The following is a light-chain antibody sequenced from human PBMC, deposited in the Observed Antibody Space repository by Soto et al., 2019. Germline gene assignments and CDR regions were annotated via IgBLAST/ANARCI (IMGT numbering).Light chain of an antibody. CDR2: EVS. CDR1: SSDVGGYNY. J-gene: IGLJ2*01. V-gene: IGLV2-8*01. CDR3: SSYAGSNNFVV. Sequence: ALTQPPSASGSPGQSVTISCTGTSSDVGGYNYVSWYQQHPGKAPKLMIYEVSKRPSGVPDRFSGSKSGNTASLTVSGLQAEDEADYYCSSYAGSNNFVVFGGGTKLTVL.